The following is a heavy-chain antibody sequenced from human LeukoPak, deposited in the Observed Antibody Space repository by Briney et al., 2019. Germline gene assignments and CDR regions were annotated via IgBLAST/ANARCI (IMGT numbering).Heavy chain of an antibody. Sequence: GGSLRLSCAASAFTFGSYWMSWVRQAPGKGLEWVANIKQDGSEKYYADSVKGRFTISRDNAKNSLYLQMNSLRAEDTAVYYCAKAGYISTSILSYWGQGTLVTVSS. V-gene: IGHV3-7*01. CDR1: AFTFGSYW. CDR3: AKAGYISTSILSY. D-gene: IGHD2-2*01. CDR2: IKQDGSEK. J-gene: IGHJ4*02.